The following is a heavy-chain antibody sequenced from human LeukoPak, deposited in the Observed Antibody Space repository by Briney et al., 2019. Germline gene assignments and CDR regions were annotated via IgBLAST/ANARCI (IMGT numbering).Heavy chain of an antibody. CDR1: GFTFTNAW. D-gene: IGHD2-2*01. Sequence: GGSLRLSCAASGFTFTNAWMSWVRQAPGKGLEWVGRIKSKTDGGTTDYAAPVKGRFTISRDDSKNTLYLQMNSLKTEDTAVYYCTTPPVVVVPAAIGGDYWGQGTLVTVSS. CDR2: IKSKTDGGTT. CDR3: TTPPVVVVPAAIGGDY. J-gene: IGHJ4*02. V-gene: IGHV3-15*05.